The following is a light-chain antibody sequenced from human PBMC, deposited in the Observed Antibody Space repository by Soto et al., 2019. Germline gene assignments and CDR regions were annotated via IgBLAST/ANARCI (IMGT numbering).Light chain of an antibody. Sequence: EIVLTQSPGTLSLSPGERATLSCRASQSVSSSYLAWYQQKPGQAPRLLIYGASSRATGIPDRFSGSGSGTDFTLTISRLEPEDFAVYYCQQYGSSFTFGPGTHVDIK. CDR2: GAS. V-gene: IGKV3-20*01. CDR3: QQYGSSFT. CDR1: QSVSSSY. J-gene: IGKJ3*01.